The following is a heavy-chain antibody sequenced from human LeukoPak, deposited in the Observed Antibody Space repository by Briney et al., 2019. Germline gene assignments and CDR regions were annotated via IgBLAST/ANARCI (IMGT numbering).Heavy chain of an antibody. V-gene: IGHV3-7*01. D-gene: IGHD2-15*01. CDR3: ARVIAGAIDY. CDR1: GFTFSGYS. CDR2: VAPDGSAQ. Sequence: PGGSLRLSCAGSGFTFSGYSMTWVRQAPGKGLEWVANVAPDGSAQNYVDSLEGRFTISRDNPNNSLYLQMHSLRAEDAAVYYCARVIAGAIDYWGQGTLVTVSS. J-gene: IGHJ4*02.